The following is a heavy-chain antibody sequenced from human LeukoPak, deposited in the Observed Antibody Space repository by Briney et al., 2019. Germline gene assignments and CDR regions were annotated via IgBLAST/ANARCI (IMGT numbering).Heavy chain of an antibody. CDR1: GGSISSYY. CDR2: IYYSGST. J-gene: IGHJ5*02. V-gene: IGHV4-59*08. CDR3: ARHGHSSSWSWFDP. Sequence: SETLSLTCTVSGGSISSYYWSWIRQPPGQGMEWIGYIYYSGSTNYNPSLKSRVTISVDTSKNQFSLKLSSVTAADTAVYYCARHGHSSSWSWFDPWGQGTLVTVSS. D-gene: IGHD6-13*01.